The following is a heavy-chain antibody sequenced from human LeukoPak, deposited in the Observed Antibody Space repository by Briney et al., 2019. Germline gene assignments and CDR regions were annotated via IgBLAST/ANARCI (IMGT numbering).Heavy chain of an antibody. Sequence: TSETLSLTCTVSGGSISSGDYYWSWIRQPPGKGLEWIGYIYYRGSTYYNPSLKSRVTISVDTSKNQFSLKLSSVTAADTAVHYCARGPYSNYGQFDYWGQGTLVTVSS. CDR3: ARGPYSNYGQFDY. D-gene: IGHD4-11*01. CDR2: IYYRGST. CDR1: GGSISSGDYY. V-gene: IGHV4-30-4*08. J-gene: IGHJ4*02.